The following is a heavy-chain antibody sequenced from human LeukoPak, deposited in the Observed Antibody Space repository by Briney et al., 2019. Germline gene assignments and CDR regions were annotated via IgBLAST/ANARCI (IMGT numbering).Heavy chain of an antibody. D-gene: IGHD4-17*01. V-gene: IGHV3-23*01. Sequence: PGGSLRLSCAASGFTFSSYSMNWVRQAPGKGLEWVSAISGSGGSTYYADSVKGRFTISRDNSKNTLYLQMNSLRAEDTAVYYCAKSYGDYPNYYYYYYMDVWGKGTTVTVSS. CDR1: GFTFSSYS. J-gene: IGHJ6*03. CDR3: AKSYGDYPNYYYYYYMDV. CDR2: ISGSGGST.